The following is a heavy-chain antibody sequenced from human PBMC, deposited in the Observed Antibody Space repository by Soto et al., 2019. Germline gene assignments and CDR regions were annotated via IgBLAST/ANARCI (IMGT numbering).Heavy chain of an antibody. CDR2: IDDSSNYT. CDR3: ARVRYSYMDV. CDR1: GFTLSLYS. Sequence: PGGSLRLSCTASGFTLSLYSMNWVCQAPGKGLEWVSSIDDSSNYTNYADSAKGRFTISRDNAKNSLYLQMNSLRADDTPFYYFARVRYSYMDVWGKGTTVTVSS. J-gene: IGHJ6*03. V-gene: IGHV3-21*06.